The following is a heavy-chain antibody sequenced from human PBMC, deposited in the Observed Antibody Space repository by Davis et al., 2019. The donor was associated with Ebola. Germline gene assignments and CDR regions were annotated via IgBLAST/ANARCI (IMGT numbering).Heavy chain of an antibody. CDR1: GGSISSYY. CDR2: IYYSGST. J-gene: IGHJ6*04. V-gene: IGHV4-59*01. Sequence: PGGSLRLSCTVSGGSISSYYWSWIRQPPGKGLEWIGYIYYSGSTNYNPSLKSRVTISVDTSKNQFSLKLSSVTAADTAVYYCARGGRWLQSYYYYYGMDVWGKGTTVTVSS. D-gene: IGHD5-24*01. CDR3: ARGGRWLQSYYYYYGMDV.